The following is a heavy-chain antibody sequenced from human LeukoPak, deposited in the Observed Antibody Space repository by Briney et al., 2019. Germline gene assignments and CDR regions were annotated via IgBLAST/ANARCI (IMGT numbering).Heavy chain of an antibody. CDR3: ARGVYCSSTSCSRLYYYYYGMDV. V-gene: IGHV1-8*01. CDR2: MNPNSGNT. D-gene: IGHD2-2*01. Sequence: ASVKVSCKASGYTFTSYDINWVRQATGQGLEWMGWMNPNSGNTGYAQKFQGRVTMTRNTSISTAYMELSSLRSEDTAVYYCARGVYCSSTSCSRLYYYYYGMDVWGQGTTVTVSS. CDR1: GYTFTSYD. J-gene: IGHJ6*02.